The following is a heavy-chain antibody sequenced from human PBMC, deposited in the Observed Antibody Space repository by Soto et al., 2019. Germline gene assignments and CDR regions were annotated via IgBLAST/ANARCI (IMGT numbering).Heavy chain of an antibody. CDR1: GGSISSYY. D-gene: IGHD1-26*01. Sequence: SETLSLTCTVSGGSISSYYWSWIRQPPGKGLEWIGYIYYSGSTNYNPSIKSRVTISVDTSKNQFSLKLSSVTAADTAVYYCARGRGSYYFLFDYWGQGTLVTVS. CDR3: ARGRGSYYFLFDY. V-gene: IGHV4-59*01. J-gene: IGHJ4*02. CDR2: IYYSGST.